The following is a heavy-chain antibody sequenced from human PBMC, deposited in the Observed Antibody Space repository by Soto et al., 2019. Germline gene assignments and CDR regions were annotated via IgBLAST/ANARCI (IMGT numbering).Heavy chain of an antibody. CDR3: ARSRVGYCSGGTCYLNAFDV. D-gene: IGHD2-15*01. CDR1: GYSFTTYD. CDR2: ISPNPGST. V-gene: IGHV1-46*01. Sequence: ASVKVSCKASGYSFTTYDIHWVRQAPGQGLEWMGVISPNPGSTSYAQRFQDRVTMTRDTSTSTVYMELSSPRSEDTAIYYCARSRVGYCSGGTCYLNAFDVWGQGTMVTVSS. J-gene: IGHJ3*01.